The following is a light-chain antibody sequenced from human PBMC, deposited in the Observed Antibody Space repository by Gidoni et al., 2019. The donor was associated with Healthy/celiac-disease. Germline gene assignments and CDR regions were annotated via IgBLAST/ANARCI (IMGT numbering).Light chain of an antibody. CDR2: AAS. Sequence: DIQMTQSPSSLSASVGDRVTITCRASQSISSYLNWYQKKPGQAPKLMIYAASSLQSGVPSMFSGSGSTTVFTPTSSSLPPEDFATYYCQQSYSTPQTFGQGTKLEIK. J-gene: IGKJ2*01. CDR3: QQSYSTPQT. CDR1: QSISSY. V-gene: IGKV1-39*01.